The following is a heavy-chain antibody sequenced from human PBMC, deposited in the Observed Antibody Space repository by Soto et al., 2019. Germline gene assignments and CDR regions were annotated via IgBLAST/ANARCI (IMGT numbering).Heavy chain of an antibody. CDR3: ARLLAEYSASVGP. CDR1: GYNFASYW. J-gene: IGHJ5*02. CDR2: IHPGDSDT. Sequence: GESLKISCKGSGYNFASYWIGWVRQMPGKGLEWMGIIHPGDSDTRYSPSFRGQVTISADKSTSRAYLQWSSLEASDTAIYYCARLLAEYSASVGPWGQGXMVTVYS. V-gene: IGHV5-51*01. D-gene: IGHD6-6*01.